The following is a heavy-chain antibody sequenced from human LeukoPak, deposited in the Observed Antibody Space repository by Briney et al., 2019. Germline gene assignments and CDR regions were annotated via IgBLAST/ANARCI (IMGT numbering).Heavy chain of an antibody. V-gene: IGHV3-48*04. D-gene: IGHD3-22*01. CDR1: GFAFSSNT. CDR3: AKGYTRYYDGGAYYY. CDR2: ISSSSGTI. Sequence: GGSLGLSCAASGFAFSSNTMNWVRQAPGRGLEWVSYISSSSGTIYYVDSVKGRFTISRDNSKNSLYLQMNSLRTEDTALYYCAKGYTRYYDGGAYYYWGQGTLVTVSS. J-gene: IGHJ4*02.